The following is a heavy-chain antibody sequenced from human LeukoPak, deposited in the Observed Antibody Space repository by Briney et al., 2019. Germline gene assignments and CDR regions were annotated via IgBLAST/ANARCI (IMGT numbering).Heavy chain of an antibody. CDR1: GFIFDNYA. D-gene: IGHD6-19*01. V-gene: IGHV3-43*02. CDR3: ARESETSGWYDY. Sequence: GGSLRLSCAAPGFIFDNYAIHWVRQAPGKGLEWVSLISGDGGSTFYADSVRGRFTISRDNTRKSLSLQMNSLRSEDTALYYCARESETSGWYDYWGQGTLVTVSS. J-gene: IGHJ4*02. CDR2: ISGDGGST.